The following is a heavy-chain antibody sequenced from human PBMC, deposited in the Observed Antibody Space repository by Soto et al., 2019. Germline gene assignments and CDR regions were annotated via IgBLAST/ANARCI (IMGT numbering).Heavy chain of an antibody. Sequence: GASVKVSCKASGGTFSSYTISWVRQAPGQGLEWMGRIIPILGIANYAQKFQGRVTITADKSTSTAYMELSSLRSEDTAVYYCAREVLTGYYPFDYWGQGTLVTVSS. CDR2: IIPILGIA. D-gene: IGHD3-9*01. CDR1: GGTFSSYT. CDR3: AREVLTGYYPFDY. J-gene: IGHJ4*02. V-gene: IGHV1-69*04.